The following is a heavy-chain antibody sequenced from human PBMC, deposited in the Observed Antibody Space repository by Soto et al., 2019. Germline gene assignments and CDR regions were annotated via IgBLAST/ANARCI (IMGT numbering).Heavy chain of an antibody. D-gene: IGHD2-2*01. CDR2: IIPIFGTA. V-gene: IGHV1-69*01. J-gene: IGHJ5*02. CDR1: GGTFSSYG. Sequence: QVQLVQSGAEVKKPGSSVKVSCKASGGTFSSYGISWVRQAPGQGLEWMGGIIPIFGTANYAQKFQGRVTITADESTSTAYMELSSLRSEDTAVYYCASQRYCSSTSCRRGGGVNWFDPWGQGTLVTVSS. CDR3: ASQRYCSSTSCRRGGGVNWFDP.